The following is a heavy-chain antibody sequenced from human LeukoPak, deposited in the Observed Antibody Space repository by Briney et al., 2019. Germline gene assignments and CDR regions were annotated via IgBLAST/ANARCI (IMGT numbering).Heavy chain of an antibody. D-gene: IGHD4-17*01. J-gene: IGHJ4*02. CDR1: GGSISSGDY. V-gene: IGHV4-38-2*02. Sequence: PSQTLSLTCSVFGGSISSGDYWGWIRRPPGKGLEWIASIYHRGSTYSNPSLKSRVTISVDTSKNQYSLKLTSVTAADTAVYYCTREYGEYRKFDYWGQGTLVTVSS. CDR2: IYHRGST. CDR3: TREYGEYRKFDY.